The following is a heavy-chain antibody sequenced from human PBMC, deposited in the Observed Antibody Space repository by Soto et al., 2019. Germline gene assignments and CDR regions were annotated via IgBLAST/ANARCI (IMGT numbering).Heavy chain of an antibody. CDR2: IDPGDTYA. Sequence: PGESRKTSCTGFGYTFTTFWISWVRQMPGKGLEWMGRIDPGDTYATYSPAFQGHVTISADKATSTAYLQWSSLKASDTAMYFCARIYCTTTTCDSWFDPWGQGTLVTVSS. V-gene: IGHV5-10-1*01. CDR1: GYTFTTFW. J-gene: IGHJ5*02. D-gene: IGHD2-2*01. CDR3: ARIYCTTTTCDSWFDP.